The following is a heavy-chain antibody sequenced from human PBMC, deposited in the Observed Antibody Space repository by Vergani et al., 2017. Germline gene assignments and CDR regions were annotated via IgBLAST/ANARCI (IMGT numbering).Heavy chain of an antibody. Sequence: QVQLVQSGAEVGKPGASVKISCKASGYTFTAYYIHWVRQAPEQGLEWVGVISPDGFSTFYAQKFQGRVTITRDTSTSTVYVEVTSLRSDDTDVYYCAREPPLTGFFDYWGQGTLVTVSS. J-gene: IGHJ4*02. CDR2: ISPDGFST. V-gene: IGHV1-46*03. CDR3: AREPPLTGFFDY. D-gene: IGHD3-9*01. CDR1: GYTFTAYY.